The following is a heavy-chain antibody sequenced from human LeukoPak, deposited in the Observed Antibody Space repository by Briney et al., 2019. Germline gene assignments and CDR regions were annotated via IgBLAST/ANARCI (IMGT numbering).Heavy chain of an antibody. V-gene: IGHV4-39*01. CDR3: ARTSSGYAGAWFDS. D-gene: IGHD6-19*01. CDR2: IYFSGTP. CDR1: RGSIRTADYY. J-gene: IGHJ5*01. Sequence: SETLSLTCTVSRGSIRTADYYWAWVRQPPGQGLEWLGSIYFSGTPYFNPSLKSRVAVSFDTSKNQFSLKVPSVNASDTAVYFCARTSSGYAGAWFDSWGQGTLVTVSS.